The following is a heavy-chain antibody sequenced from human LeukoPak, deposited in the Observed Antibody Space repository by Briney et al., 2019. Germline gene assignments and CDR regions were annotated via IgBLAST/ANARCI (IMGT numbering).Heavy chain of an antibody. J-gene: IGHJ3*02. Sequence: GGSQRLSCALSGYTLCLYSVNCVPGSRGKALEGVSYISSSKRTIFHADTVEGLLAISRDNAKKSLYLQMNSLRDEETAVYYCARVGCGWVLTPCDAFDIWGQGTMVTVSP. V-gene: IGHV3-48*02. CDR2: ISSSKRTI. D-gene: IGHD2-15*01. CDR1: GYTLCLYS. CDR3: ARVGCGWVLTPCDAFDI.